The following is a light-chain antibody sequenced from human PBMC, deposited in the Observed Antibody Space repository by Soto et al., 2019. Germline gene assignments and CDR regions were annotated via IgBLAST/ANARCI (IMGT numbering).Light chain of an antibody. CDR2: GAS. V-gene: IGKV3-20*01. Sequence: EIVLTQSPGTLSLAPGEGATLACRASQSVSSSYLAWYQQKPGQAPRLLIYGASSRATGIPDRFSGRGSGTDFTLIISRVEPEDFAVYYCQHYGSSPLTFGGGTKVEIK. CDR1: QSVSSSY. CDR3: QHYGSSPLT. J-gene: IGKJ4*01.